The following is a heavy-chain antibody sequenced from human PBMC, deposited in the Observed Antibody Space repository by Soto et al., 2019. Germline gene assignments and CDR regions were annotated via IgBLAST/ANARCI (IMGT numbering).Heavy chain of an antibody. CDR3: ARSKPNYDFWNDLTRLATFAN. J-gene: IGHJ3*02. D-gene: IGHD3-3*01. Sequence: QVQLVQSGAEVKKPGASVKVSCKASGYTFTDYYMHWVRQAPGQGLEWLGWINPNSGGTKYAQGLQSSLTITRYTSVISAHMELSRLISDDSAVFYCARSKPNYDFWNDLTRLATFANRGQGSMITVSS. V-gene: IGHV1-2*02. CDR1: GYTFTDYY. CDR2: INPNSGGT.